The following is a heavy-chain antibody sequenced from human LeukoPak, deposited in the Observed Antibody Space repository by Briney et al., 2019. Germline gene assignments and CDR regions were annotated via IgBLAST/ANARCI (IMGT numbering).Heavy chain of an antibody. Sequence: GGSLRLSCAASGFTFNSYAMNWVRQAPGKGLDWVSAVSASGGRTYYADSVKGRFTISRDNSKNTLYLQMSNLRADDTAVYYCARAFSGSYGGYYYYYMDVWGKGTTVTVSS. CDR2: VSASGGRT. J-gene: IGHJ6*03. CDR1: GFTFNSYA. V-gene: IGHV3-23*01. D-gene: IGHD1-26*01. CDR3: ARAFSGSYGGYYYYYMDV.